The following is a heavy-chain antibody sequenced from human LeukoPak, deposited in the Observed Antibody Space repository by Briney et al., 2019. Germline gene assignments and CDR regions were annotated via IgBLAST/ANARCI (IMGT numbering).Heavy chain of an antibody. V-gene: IGHV3-30*02. J-gene: IGHJ4*02. Sequence: GGSLRLSCAASGFTVSSNYMSWVRQAPGKGLEWVAFIRYDGSNKYYADSVKGRFTISRDNSKNTLYLQMNSLRSEDTAVYYCAGVAPSYSSRHRGLDYWGQGTLVTVSS. CDR2: IRYDGSNK. CDR3: AGVAPSYSSRHRGLDY. CDR1: GFTVSSNY. D-gene: IGHD2-2*01.